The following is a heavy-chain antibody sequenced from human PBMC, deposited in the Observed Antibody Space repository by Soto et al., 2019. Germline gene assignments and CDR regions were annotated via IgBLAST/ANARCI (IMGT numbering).Heavy chain of an antibody. CDR1: GGKIIDYY. Sequence: SETLSLTWAVYGGKIIDYYWRCIRQPPGKGLEWIGYIYYSGSTNYNPSLKSRVTISVDTSKNQFSLMLSSVTAADTAVYYCARASYGEAMDVWGQGTTVTVSS. CDR2: IYYSGST. V-gene: IGHV4-59*01. J-gene: IGHJ6*02. CDR3: ARASYGEAMDV. D-gene: IGHD4-17*01.